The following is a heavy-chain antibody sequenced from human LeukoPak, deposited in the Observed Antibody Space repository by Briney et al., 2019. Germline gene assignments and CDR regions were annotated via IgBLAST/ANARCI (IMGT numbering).Heavy chain of an antibody. CDR3: ARGEQWLPNWFDP. CDR2: IYSGGTT. CDR1: GFTVSTNY. D-gene: IGHD6-19*01. V-gene: IGHV3-66*01. Sequence: GGSLRLSCAASGFTVSTNYMTWVRQAPGKGLEWVSVIYSGGTTYYADSVKGRFTISRDNSKNTLYLQMNSLRAEDTAVYYCARGEQWLPNWFDPWGQGTLVTVSS. J-gene: IGHJ5*02.